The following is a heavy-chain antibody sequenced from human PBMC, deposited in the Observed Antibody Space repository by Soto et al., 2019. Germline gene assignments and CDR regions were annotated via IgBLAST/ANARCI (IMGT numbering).Heavy chain of an antibody. CDR3: ARERGGSGWHLLSMYNWFDP. CDR2: TYYRSKWYN. J-gene: IGHJ5*02. Sequence: SQTLSLTCAISGDSVSSNSAAWNWIRQSPSRGLEWLGRTYYRSKWYNDYAVSVKSRITINPDTSKNQFSLQLNSVTPEDTAVYYCARERGGSGWHLLSMYNWFDPWGQGTLVTVSS. D-gene: IGHD6-25*01. CDR1: GDSVSSNSAA. V-gene: IGHV6-1*01.